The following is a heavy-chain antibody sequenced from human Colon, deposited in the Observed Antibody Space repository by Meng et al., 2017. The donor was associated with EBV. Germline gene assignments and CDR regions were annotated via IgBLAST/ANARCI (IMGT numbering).Heavy chain of an antibody. J-gene: IGHJ4*02. Sequence: QLQLQESGSGLVKPSQTLSLTCDVAGGSIRSSSDYCWSWIRQPPGKGLEWIGEINHSGRTNYNPSLKSRVTISIDTSQNQFSLKLGSVTAADTAVYYCARGPSVVYVDGSGYYYFDYWGQGTLVTVAS. D-gene: IGHD3-22*01. CDR2: INHSGRT. CDR3: ARGPSVVYVDGSGYYYFDY. V-gene: IGHV4-30-2*01. CDR1: GGSIRSSSDYC.